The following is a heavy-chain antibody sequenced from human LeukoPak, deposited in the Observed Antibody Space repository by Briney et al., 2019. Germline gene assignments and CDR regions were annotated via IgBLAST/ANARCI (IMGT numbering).Heavy chain of an antibody. Sequence: GRSLRLSCAASGFTFRSYGMHWVRQAPGKGLEWVAIVWYDGNNKYYADSVKGRFTVSRDNSKDTVSLQLNSLRAEDTAVYYCARVGYYGSGNAGDYWGQGTLVTVSS. CDR2: VWYDGNNK. D-gene: IGHD3-10*01. CDR1: GFTFRSYG. J-gene: IGHJ4*02. V-gene: IGHV3-33*01. CDR3: ARVGYYGSGNAGDY.